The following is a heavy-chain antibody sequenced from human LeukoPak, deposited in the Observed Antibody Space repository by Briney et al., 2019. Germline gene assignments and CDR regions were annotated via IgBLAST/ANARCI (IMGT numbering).Heavy chain of an antibody. CDR2: IVVGSGNT. D-gene: IGHD6-13*01. CDR1: GFTFTSSA. Sequence: GTSVKVSCKASGFTFTSSAMQWVRPARGQRLEWIGWIVVGSGNTNYAQKFQERVTITRDMSTSTAYMELSSLRAEDTAVYYCAAGSSSWLDAFDIRGQGTMVTVSS. J-gene: IGHJ3*02. V-gene: IGHV1-58*02. CDR3: AAGSSSWLDAFDI.